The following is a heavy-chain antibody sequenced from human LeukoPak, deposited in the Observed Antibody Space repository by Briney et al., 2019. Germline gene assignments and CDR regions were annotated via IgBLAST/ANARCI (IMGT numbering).Heavy chain of an antibody. CDR3: ARGGYTFGYDDY. D-gene: IGHD5-18*01. CDR2: INWNGGST. CDR1: GFTFDDYG. J-gene: IGHJ4*02. V-gene: IGHV3-20*04. Sequence: GGSLRLSCAASGFTFDDYGMSWVRQAPGKGLEWVSGINWNGGSTGYADSVKGRFTISRDNAKNSLYLQMNSLGAEDTAVYYCARGGYTFGYDDYWGQGTLVTVSS.